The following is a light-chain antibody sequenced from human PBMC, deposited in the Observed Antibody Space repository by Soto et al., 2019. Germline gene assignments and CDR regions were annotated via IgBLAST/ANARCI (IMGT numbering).Light chain of an antibody. Sequence: EIVMTQSPATLSVSPGERVTLSCRARQSVSSNLAWYQQKPGQAPRLLIYGASTRPTDVPARFSGSGSGTELTLTISSLQSEDFAVYYCQHYDTWPPSTAGQGTNLDIK. V-gene: IGKV3-15*01. CDR1: QSVSSN. J-gene: IGKJ2*02. CDR2: GAS. CDR3: QHYDTWPPST.